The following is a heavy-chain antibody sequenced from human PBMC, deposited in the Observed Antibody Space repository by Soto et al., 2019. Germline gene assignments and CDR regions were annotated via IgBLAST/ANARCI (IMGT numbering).Heavy chain of an antibody. D-gene: IGHD6-13*01. V-gene: IGHV1-69*13. Sequence: SVKVSCKASGGTFSSYAISWVRQAPGQGLEWMGGIIPIFGTANYAQKFQGRVTIPADESTSTAYMELSSLISEDTAVYYCARWPLAAAGHYYYSVMDVWGQGTTVTVSS. CDR1: GGTFSSYA. J-gene: IGHJ6*02. CDR3: ARWPLAAAGHYYYSVMDV. CDR2: IIPIFGTA.